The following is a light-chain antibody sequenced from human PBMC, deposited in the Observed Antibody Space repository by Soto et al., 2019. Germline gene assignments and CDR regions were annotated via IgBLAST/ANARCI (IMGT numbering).Light chain of an antibody. CDR1: QSIGDS. Sequence: IEVTQSPSSLAASRGDRVAITCRASQSIGDSLAWYQQKPGKAPYLLISDVSSLYTGVPSRFSGRRSGTEFTLTISSLQPEDFASYYCLQDYGDSWTFGQGTKVDIK. CDR3: LQDYGDSWT. V-gene: IGKV1-5*01. CDR2: DVS. J-gene: IGKJ1*01.